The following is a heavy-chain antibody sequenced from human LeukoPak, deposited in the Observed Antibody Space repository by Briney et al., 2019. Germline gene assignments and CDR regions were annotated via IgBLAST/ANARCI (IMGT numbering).Heavy chain of an antibody. CDR2: IIPIFGTA. J-gene: IGHJ3*02. CDR1: GGTFSSYA. CDR3: ARVLGIVVVPAADNDAFDI. Sequence: ASVKVSCKASGGTFSSYAISWVRQAPGQGLEWMGGIIPIFGTAHYAQKFQGRLTNTADESTSTAYMELSSLRSEDTAVYYCARVLGIVVVPAADNDAFDIWGQGTMVTVSS. D-gene: IGHD2-2*01. V-gene: IGHV1-69*01.